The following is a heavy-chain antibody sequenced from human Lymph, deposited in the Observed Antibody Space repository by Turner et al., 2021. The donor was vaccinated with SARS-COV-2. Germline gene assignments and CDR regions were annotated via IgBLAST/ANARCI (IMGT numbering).Heavy chain of an antibody. V-gene: IGHV1-8*02. J-gene: IGHJ6*02. Sequence: QVQLVQSGAEVKKPGSSVNVSCNAPGYTFTSYDINWVRQATGQGLEGMRWKNPNNGNTGYAQKVQGRITMTRNNTISTAYMELSSLRAEDTAVYYCARGRYSGGGMDVWGQGTTVTVSS. D-gene: IGHD1-26*01. CDR3: ARGRYSGGGMDV. CDR1: GYTFTSYD. CDR2: KNPNNGNT.